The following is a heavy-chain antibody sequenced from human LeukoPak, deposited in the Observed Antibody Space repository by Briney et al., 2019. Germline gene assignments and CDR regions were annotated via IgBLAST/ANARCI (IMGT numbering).Heavy chain of an antibody. CDR3: AGLPEIPAAATNYFDY. D-gene: IGHD6-13*01. CDR2: INYSGNT. J-gene: IGHJ4*02. CDR1: GGSISSGRYY. Sequence: SETLSLTCSVSGGSISSGRYYWVWIRQSPGKGLEWIGSINYSGNTYYNPSLKGRVTISVDTSKNQFSLKLSSVTAADTAVYYCAGLPEIPAAATNYFDYWGQGTLVTVSS. V-gene: IGHV4-39*07.